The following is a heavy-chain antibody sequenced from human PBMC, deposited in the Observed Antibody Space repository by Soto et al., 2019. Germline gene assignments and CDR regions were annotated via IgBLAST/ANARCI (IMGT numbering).Heavy chain of an antibody. Sequence: DVQLVESGGGLVQPGGSLRLSCAASGFSFNNHCMSWVRQAPGKGLEWVANIKPDGTEKKYVDSVKGRFTISRDNAKNLLYLQMNSLRAEDTAVYYCARVESGSYDYWGQGTLVTVSS. CDR2: IKPDGTEK. CDR3: ARVESGSYDY. CDR1: GFSFNNHC. V-gene: IGHV3-7*01. J-gene: IGHJ4*02. D-gene: IGHD1-26*01.